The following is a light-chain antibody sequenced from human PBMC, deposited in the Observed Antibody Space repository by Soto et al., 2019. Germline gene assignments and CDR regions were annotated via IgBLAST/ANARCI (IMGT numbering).Light chain of an antibody. Sequence: QSALTQPPSASGSPGQSVTMSCTGTSSDIGGYNHVSWHQQHPGQAPKVLIYDVNKRPSGVPDRFSGSKSANTASLTVSGLQAEDEADYYCSSYGRGNNLLFGGGTKLTVL. CDR3: SSYGRGNNLL. J-gene: IGLJ2*01. CDR1: SSDIGGYNH. CDR2: DVN. V-gene: IGLV2-8*01.